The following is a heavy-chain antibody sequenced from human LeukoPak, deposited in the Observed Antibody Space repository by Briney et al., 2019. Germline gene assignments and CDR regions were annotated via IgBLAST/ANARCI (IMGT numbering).Heavy chain of an antibody. D-gene: IGHD2-2*01. CDR1: GYSFTNYY. V-gene: IGHV1-2*02. CDR2: INPNSGGP. J-gene: IGHJ4*02. CDR3: ARVGSLYCTGTSCFDY. Sequence: ASVKVSCKASGYSFTNYYIHWVRQAPGQGLEWMGWINPNSGGPNYAQKFQGRVTMTRDTSISTAYMELTRLRSDDTAVYYCARVGSLYCTGTSCFDYWGQGTLVTVSS.